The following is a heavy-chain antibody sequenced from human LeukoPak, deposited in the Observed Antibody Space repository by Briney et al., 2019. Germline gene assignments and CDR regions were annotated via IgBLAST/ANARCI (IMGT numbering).Heavy chain of an antibody. CDR1: GGTFSSYA. J-gene: IGHJ3*02. CDR3: ARQTTMVRGVFDAFDI. CDR2: IIPIFGTA. D-gene: IGHD3-10*01. V-gene: IGHV1-69*06. Sequence: RASVKVSCKSSGGTFSSYAISWVRQAPGQGREWMGGIIPIFGTANYAQKFQGRVTITADKSTSTAYMELSSLRSEDTAVYYCARQTTMVRGVFDAFDIWGQGTMVTVSS.